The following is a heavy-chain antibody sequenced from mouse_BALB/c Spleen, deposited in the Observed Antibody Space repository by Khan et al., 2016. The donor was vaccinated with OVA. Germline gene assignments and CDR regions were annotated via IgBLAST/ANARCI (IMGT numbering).Heavy chain of an antibody. CDR1: GFTFSAYS. CDR2: INSDGYYT. CDR3: ASHLTGSFAY. D-gene: IGHD4-1*01. V-gene: IGHV5-6*01. J-gene: IGHJ3*01. Sequence: EVQLVESGGDLMKPGGSLKLSCAASGFTFSAYSMSWVRQTPDKRLEWVATINSDGYYTYYPDSVQGRITISRNNAKNTLSLQMSSLKSEDTALYYCASHLTGSFAYWGQGPLVTVSA.